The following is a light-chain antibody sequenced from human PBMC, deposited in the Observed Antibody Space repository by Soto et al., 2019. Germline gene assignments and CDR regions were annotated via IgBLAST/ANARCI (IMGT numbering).Light chain of an antibody. CDR2: AAS. CDR1: QGISTF. CDR3: QKYNSVPRT. J-gene: IGKJ1*01. V-gene: IGKV1-27*01. Sequence: DIQMTQSPSSLSASVGDRVTITCRASQGISTFLAWYQQKPGKVPKLLIYAASTLQSGVPSRFSGSGSGTDFTLTISSLQREDVATYYCQKYNSVPRTFGQGTKVEIK.